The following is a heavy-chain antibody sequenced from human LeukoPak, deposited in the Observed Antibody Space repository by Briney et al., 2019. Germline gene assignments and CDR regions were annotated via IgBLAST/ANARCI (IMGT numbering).Heavy chain of an antibody. V-gene: IGHV1-2*02. Sequence: GASVNVSCEASGYTFTGFYLHWLRQAPGQGLEWMGWINADNAGTKYAQKFQGRVTMARDTSISTAYMELSSLTSGDTAVYYCAGDRRDYDFDYWGQGTLVTVSS. CDR1: GYTFTGFY. CDR3: AGDRRDYDFDY. CDR2: INADNAGT. D-gene: IGHD3-3*01. J-gene: IGHJ4*02.